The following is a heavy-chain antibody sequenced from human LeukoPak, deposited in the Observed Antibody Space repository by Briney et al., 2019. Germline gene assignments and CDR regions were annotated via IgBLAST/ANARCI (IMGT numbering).Heavy chain of an antibody. CDR3: ARDQENWNFDY. J-gene: IGHJ4*02. CDR2: INPYSGGT. Sequence: GASVKVSCKASGYTFTGYYMHWVRQAPGQGLEWMGWINPYSGGTNYAQKFQGRVTMTRDTSISTAYKELSRLRSDDTAVYYCARDQENWNFDYWGQGTLVTVSS. V-gene: IGHV1-2*02. CDR1: GYTFTGYY. D-gene: IGHD1-1*01.